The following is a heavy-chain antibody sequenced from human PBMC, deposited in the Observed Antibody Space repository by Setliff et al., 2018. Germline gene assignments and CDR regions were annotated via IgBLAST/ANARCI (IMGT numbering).Heavy chain of an antibody. V-gene: IGHV4-34*01. CDR3: ARGSNSIFYWFDP. CDR2: INHSGST. Sequence: KSSETLSLTCAVYGGSFSGYYWSWIRQPPGKGLEWIGEINHSGSTNYNPSLKSRVTISVDTSKNQFSLKLSSVTAADTAVYYCARGSNSIFYWFDPWGQGTLVTVS. J-gene: IGHJ5*02. CDR1: GGSFSGYY. D-gene: IGHD4-4*01.